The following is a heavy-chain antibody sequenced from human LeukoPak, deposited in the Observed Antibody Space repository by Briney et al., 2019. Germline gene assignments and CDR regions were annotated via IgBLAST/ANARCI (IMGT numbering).Heavy chain of an antibody. Sequence: GGSLRLSCAASGFTFSSYGMHWVRQAPGKGLEWVAVISYDGSNKYYADSVKGRFTISRDNSKNTLYLQMNSLRAEDTAVYYCAKDAPAGYSGYDSDYFDYWGQGTLVTVSS. D-gene: IGHD5-12*01. J-gene: IGHJ4*02. V-gene: IGHV3-30*18. CDR3: AKDAPAGYSGYDSDYFDY. CDR2: ISYDGSNK. CDR1: GFTFSSYG.